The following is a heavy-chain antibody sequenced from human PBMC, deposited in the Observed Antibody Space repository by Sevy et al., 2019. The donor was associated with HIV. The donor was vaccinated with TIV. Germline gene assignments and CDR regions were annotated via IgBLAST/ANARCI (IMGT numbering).Heavy chain of an antibody. D-gene: IGHD2-2*01. V-gene: IGHV3-33*01. Sequence: GGSLRLSCAASGFTFSSYGMHWVRQAPGKGLEWVAVIWYDGSNKYYADSVKGRFTISRDNSKNTLYLQMNSLRAEDTAVYYWAREFDNSVPATYYYGMDVWGQGTTVTVSS. CDR1: GFTFSSYG. J-gene: IGHJ6*02. CDR2: IWYDGSNK. CDR3: AREFDNSVPATYYYGMDV.